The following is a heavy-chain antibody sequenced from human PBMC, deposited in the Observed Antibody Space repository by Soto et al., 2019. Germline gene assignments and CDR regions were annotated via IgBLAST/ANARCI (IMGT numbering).Heavy chain of an antibody. V-gene: IGHV3-21*01. CDR3: ARDRIFGVVIGEFDY. D-gene: IGHD3-3*01. CDR1: GFTFSSYS. CDR2: ISSSSYI. J-gene: IGHJ4*02. Sequence: GGSLRLSCAASGFTFSSYSMNWVRQAPGKGLEWVSSISSSSYIYYADSVKGRFTISRDNAKNSLYLQMNSLRAEDTAVYYCARDRIFGVVIGEFDYWGQGTLVTVSS.